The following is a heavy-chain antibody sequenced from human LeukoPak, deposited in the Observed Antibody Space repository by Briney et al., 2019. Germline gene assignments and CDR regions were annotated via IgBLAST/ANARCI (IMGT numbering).Heavy chain of an antibody. D-gene: IGHD5-18*01. CDR1: GYTFSTYP. V-gene: IGHV7-4-1*02. Sequence: ASVKVSCKASGYTFSTYPMNWVRQAPGQGLEWMGWINTNTGSPTYAQGLTGRFVFSLDTSVSTAYLQISSLKAEDTAVYYCARVSSDTAMVTPWFDPWGQGTLVTVSS. CDR3: ARVSSDTAMVTPWFDP. CDR2: INTNTGSP. J-gene: IGHJ5*02.